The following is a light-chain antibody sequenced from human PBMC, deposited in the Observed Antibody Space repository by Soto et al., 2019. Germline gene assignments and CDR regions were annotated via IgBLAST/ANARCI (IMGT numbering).Light chain of an antibody. CDR3: GSYTSSSTYV. J-gene: IGLJ1*01. Sequence: SALTQPASVSGSPGQSITISCTGTSSDVGGYNYVSWYQQHPGKAPKLMIYEVSNRPSGVSNRFSGSKSGNTASLTISGLQAEDEADYYCGSYTSSSTYVFGTGTKVT. CDR1: SSDVGGYNY. CDR2: EVS. V-gene: IGLV2-14*01.